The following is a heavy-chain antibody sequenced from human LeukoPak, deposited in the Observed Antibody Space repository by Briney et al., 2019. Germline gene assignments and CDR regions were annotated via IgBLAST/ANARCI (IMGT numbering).Heavy chain of an antibody. V-gene: IGHV4-59*01. Sequence: SETLSLTCTVSGGSISSYYWSWIRQPPGKGLEWIGYIYYSGSTNYNPSLKSRVTISVDTSKNQFSLKLSSVTAADTAVYYCARYVVGAPPAYYYYGMDVWGQGTTVTVSS. CDR1: GGSISSYY. CDR2: IYYSGST. CDR3: ARYVVGAPPAYYYYGMDV. D-gene: IGHD1-26*01. J-gene: IGHJ6*02.